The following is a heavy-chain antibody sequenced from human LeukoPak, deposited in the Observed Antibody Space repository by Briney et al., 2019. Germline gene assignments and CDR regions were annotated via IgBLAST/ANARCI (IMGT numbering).Heavy chain of an antibody. CDR3: ARDSGGY. J-gene: IGHJ4*02. D-gene: IGHD3-10*01. Sequence: GGSLRLSCAASGFTFSTYWISWVRQAPGKGLEWVANIKQDGSEKYYVDSVKGRFTISRDNAKNSLYLQMNSLRAEDTAVYYCARDSGGYWGQGTLVTVS. CDR2: IKQDGSEK. CDR1: GFTFSTYW. V-gene: IGHV3-7*01.